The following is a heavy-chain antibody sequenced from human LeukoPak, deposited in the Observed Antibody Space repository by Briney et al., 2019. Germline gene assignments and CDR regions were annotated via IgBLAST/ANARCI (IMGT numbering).Heavy chain of an antibody. Sequence: ASVKVSCKASGYTFTSYAMHWVRQAPGQRLEWMGWINAGNGNTKYSQKFQGRVTITRDTSASTAYMELSSLRSEDTAVYYCARGVIGGNPLDYWGQGTLVTVSS. V-gene: IGHV1-3*01. D-gene: IGHD2-15*01. CDR3: ARGVIGGNPLDY. J-gene: IGHJ4*02. CDR1: GYTFTSYA. CDR2: INAGNGNT.